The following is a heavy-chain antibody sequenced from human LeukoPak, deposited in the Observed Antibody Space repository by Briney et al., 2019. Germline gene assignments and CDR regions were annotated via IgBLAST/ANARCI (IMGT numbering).Heavy chain of an antibody. CDR1: GFTFSSYA. CDR2: ISGSGGST. CDR3: AKQGGSLHRRFDY. V-gene: IGHV3-23*01. Sequence: TGGSLRLSCAASGFTFSSYAMSWVRQAPGKGLEWVSAISGSGGSTYYADSVKGRFTISRDNSKNTLYLQMNSLRAEDTAVYYCAKQGGSLHRRFDYWGQGTLVTISS. D-gene: IGHD2-15*01. J-gene: IGHJ4*02.